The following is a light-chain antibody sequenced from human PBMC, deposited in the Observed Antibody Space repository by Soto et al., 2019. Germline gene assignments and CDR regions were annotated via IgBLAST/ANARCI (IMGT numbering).Light chain of an antibody. Sequence: EIVLTQSPATLSLSLGERATLSCRASESVGSSLAWYQQKVGQAPRLLIHDASSRATGIPARFSGGGSGTDFTLTITSLEPEDFAVYYCQQRSNWPPYTFGQRTKLEIK. V-gene: IGKV3-11*01. J-gene: IGKJ2*01. CDR3: QQRSNWPPYT. CDR2: DAS. CDR1: ESVGSS.